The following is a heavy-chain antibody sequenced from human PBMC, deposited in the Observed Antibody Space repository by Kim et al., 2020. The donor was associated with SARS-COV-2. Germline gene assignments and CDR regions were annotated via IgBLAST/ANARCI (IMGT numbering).Heavy chain of an antibody. D-gene: IGHD3-9*01. CDR1: GGSFSGYY. J-gene: IGHJ5*02. Sequence: SETLSLTCAVYGGSFSGYYWSWIRQPPGKGLEWIGEINHSGSTNYNPSLKSRVTISVDTSKNQFSLKLSSVTAADTAVYYCARGRPVLRYFDWLFSIDP. CDR3: ARGRPVLRYFDWLFSIDP. V-gene: IGHV4-34*01. CDR2: INHSGST.